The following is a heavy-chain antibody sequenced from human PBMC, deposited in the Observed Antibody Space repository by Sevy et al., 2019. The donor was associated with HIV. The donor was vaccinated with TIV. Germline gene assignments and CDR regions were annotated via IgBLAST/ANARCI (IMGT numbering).Heavy chain of an antibody. CDR1: GFTFGDYC. CDR2: VKSDVYGGTV. J-gene: IGHJ4*02. D-gene: IGHD2-21*01. CDR3: ARRKASQSIFDY. V-gene: IGHV3-49*04. Sequence: GGSLRLSCTASGFTFGDYCMSWVRQAPGKGLEWVAFVKSDVYGGTVDHAASVRGRFVMSKDDSKIIAYLQMNDLKTADTDVYYCARRKASQSIFDYWGQGALVTVSS.